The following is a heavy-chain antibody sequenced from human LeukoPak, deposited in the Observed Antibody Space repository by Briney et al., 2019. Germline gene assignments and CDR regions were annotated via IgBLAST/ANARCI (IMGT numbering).Heavy chain of an antibody. Sequence: QSGGSLRLSCAASRFTFTSYEMNWVRQAPGKGLEWVSYISSGSTIYYADSVKGRFTISRDNAKNSLYLQMNSLRAEDTAVYYCARNRYGSSYDAFDIWGQGTMVTVSS. CDR3: ARNRYGSSYDAFDI. CDR1: RFTFTSYE. D-gene: IGHD3-10*01. V-gene: IGHV3-48*03. CDR2: ISSGSTI. J-gene: IGHJ3*02.